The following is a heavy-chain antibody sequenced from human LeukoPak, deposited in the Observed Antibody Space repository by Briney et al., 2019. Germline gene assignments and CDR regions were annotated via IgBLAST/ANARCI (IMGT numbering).Heavy chain of an antibody. V-gene: IGHV3-23*01. CDR2: ISGSGGST. CDR3: AKVREYYDSSGYYFDY. CDR1: GFTFSSYA. J-gene: IGHJ4*02. Sequence: PGGSLRLSCAASGFTFSSYAMGWVRQAPGKGLEWVSAISGSGGSTYYADSVKGRFTISRDNSKNTLYLQMNSLRAEDTAVYYCAKVREYYDSSGYYFDYWGQGTLVTVSS. D-gene: IGHD3-22*01.